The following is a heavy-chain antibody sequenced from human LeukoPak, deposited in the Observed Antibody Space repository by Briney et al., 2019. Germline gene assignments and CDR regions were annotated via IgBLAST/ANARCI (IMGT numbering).Heavy chain of an antibody. D-gene: IGHD2-2*01. CDR2: ISYDGGNK. CDR1: GFTFSSYA. J-gene: IGHJ4*02. V-gene: IGHV3-30-3*01. Sequence: GGSLRLSCAASGFTFSSYAMHWVRQAPGKGLEWVAVISYDGGNKYYADSVKGRFTISRDNSKNTLYLQMNSLRAEDTAVYYCARPPPATAMPFDYWGQGTLVTVSS. CDR3: ARPPPATAMPFDY.